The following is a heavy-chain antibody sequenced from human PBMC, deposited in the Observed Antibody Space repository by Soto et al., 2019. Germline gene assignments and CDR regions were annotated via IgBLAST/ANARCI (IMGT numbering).Heavy chain of an antibody. V-gene: IGHV3-9*01. Sequence: GGSLRLSCAASKFTFDDYAMHWVRQAPGKGLEWVSGISWNSGAKLYADSVKGRFAISRDSAKKSVYLQMNSLRPDDTAFYYCAKGVATAVPALDYWGQGTLVTVSS. CDR1: KFTFDDYA. D-gene: IGHD2-21*02. CDR2: ISWNSGAK. J-gene: IGHJ4*02. CDR3: AKGVATAVPALDY.